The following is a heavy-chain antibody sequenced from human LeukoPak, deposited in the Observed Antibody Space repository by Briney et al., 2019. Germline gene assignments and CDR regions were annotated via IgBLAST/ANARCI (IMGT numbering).Heavy chain of an antibody. CDR1: GGSITSYY. V-gene: IGHV4-59*01. J-gene: IGHJ4*02. CDR3: ARSHGSGSYYNLNDY. Sequence: SETLSLTCTVSGGSITSYYWSWFRQPPGKGLEFIGYIFYTGSTNYNPSLKSRVTISVDTSKNQFSLKLSSVTAADTAVYYCARSHGSGSYYNLNDYWGQGTLVTVSS. CDR2: IFYTGST. D-gene: IGHD3-10*01.